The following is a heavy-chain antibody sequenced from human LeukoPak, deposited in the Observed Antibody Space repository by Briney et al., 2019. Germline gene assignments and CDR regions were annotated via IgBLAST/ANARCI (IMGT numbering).Heavy chain of an antibody. D-gene: IGHD3-3*01. J-gene: IGHJ3*02. Sequence: SVKVSCKASGGTFSSYAISWVRQAPGQGLEWMGGIIPIFGTANYAQKFQGRVTITADESTSTAYMELSSLRSDDTAVYYCARGYYDFWSGYYLNAFDIWGQGTMVTVSS. CDR1: GGTFSSYA. CDR3: ARGYYDFWSGYYLNAFDI. V-gene: IGHV1-69*13. CDR2: IIPIFGTA.